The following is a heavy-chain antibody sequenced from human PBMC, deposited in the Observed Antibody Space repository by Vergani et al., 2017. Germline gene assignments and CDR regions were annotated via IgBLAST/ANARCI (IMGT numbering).Heavy chain of an antibody. CDR3: ARVGEEYYYYYMDV. CDR1: GDSISSNNC. D-gene: IGHD3-10*01. J-gene: IGHJ6*03. V-gene: IGHV3-21*01. CDR2: ISSDGGST. Sequence: QLQESGPGLVKPSETLSLTCIVSGDSISSNNCWTWVRQAPGKGLEWVSTISSDGGSTYYADSVKGRFTISRDNAKNSLYLQMNSLRAEDTAVYYCARVGEEYYYYYMDVWGKGTTVTVSS.